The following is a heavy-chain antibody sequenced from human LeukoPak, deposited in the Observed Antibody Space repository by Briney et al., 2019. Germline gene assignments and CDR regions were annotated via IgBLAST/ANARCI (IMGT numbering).Heavy chain of an antibody. CDR1: GFTFSSYS. V-gene: IGHV3-21*01. D-gene: IGHD5-18*01. CDR3: ARDYGRVDTAMVDY. Sequence: PGGSLRLSCAASGFTFSSYSMNWVRQAPGKGLEWVSSISSSSSYIYYADSVKGRFTISRDNAKNSLYLQMNSLRAEDTAVYYCARDYGRVDTAMVDYWGQGTLVTVSS. J-gene: IGHJ4*02. CDR2: ISSSSSYI.